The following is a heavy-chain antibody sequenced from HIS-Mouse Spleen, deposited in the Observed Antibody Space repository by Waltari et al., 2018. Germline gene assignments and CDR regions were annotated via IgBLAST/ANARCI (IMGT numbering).Heavy chain of an antibody. CDR1: GGPIRSSSYS. Sequence: QLQLQESGPGLVKPSETLSLTCTVSGGPIRSSSYSWGWIRQPPGKGLEWIGSIYYSGSTYYNPPLKSRVTISVDTSKNQFSLKLSSVTAADTAVYYCAREIPYSSSWYDWYFDLWGRGTLVTVSS. V-gene: IGHV4-39*07. CDR3: AREIPYSSSWYDWYFDL. J-gene: IGHJ2*01. D-gene: IGHD6-13*01. CDR2: IYYSGST.